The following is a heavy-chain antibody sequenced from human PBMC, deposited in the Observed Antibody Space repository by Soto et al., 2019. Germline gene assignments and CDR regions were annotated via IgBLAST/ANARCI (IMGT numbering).Heavy chain of an antibody. CDR3: AREGEMPYYYYGLDV. D-gene: IGHD3-16*01. CDR2: ISGYDGHT. CDR1: GYTFTTYG. V-gene: IGHV1-18*01. J-gene: IGHJ6*02. Sequence: ASVKVSCKASGYTFTTYGITWVRQAPGQGLEWMGWISGYDGHTKYAQKIQGRIIMTTDTSTSTVYMDLRSLRSDDTAVYYCAREGEMPYYYYGLDVWG.